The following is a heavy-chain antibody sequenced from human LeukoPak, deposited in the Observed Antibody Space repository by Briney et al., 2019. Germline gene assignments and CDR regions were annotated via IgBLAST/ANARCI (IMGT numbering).Heavy chain of an antibody. V-gene: IGHV1-18*01. CDR3: ARNCSGGSCYWWYFDY. Sequence: ASVRVSCKASGYSFTNYGISWVRQAPGQGREGMGWISAYNGNTNYAQKLQGRVTMTTDTSTSTAYMELRSLRSDDTAVYYCARNCSGGSCYWWYFDYWGQGTLVTVSS. J-gene: IGHJ4*02. D-gene: IGHD2-15*01. CDR2: ISAYNGNT. CDR1: GYSFTNYG.